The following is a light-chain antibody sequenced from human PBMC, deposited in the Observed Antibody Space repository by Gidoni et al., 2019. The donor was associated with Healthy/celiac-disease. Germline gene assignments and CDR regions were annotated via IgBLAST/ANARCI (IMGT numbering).Light chain of an antibody. CDR3: QSYDSSNNV. Sequence: NFMLTQPHSVSESPRKTVTISCTRSSGSIASNYVQWYQQRPGSSPTTVIYEDNQRPSGVPDRFSGSIDSSSNSASLTISGLKTEDEADYYCQSYDSSNNVFGSGTKVTVL. J-gene: IGLJ6*01. CDR1: SGSIASNY. CDR2: EDN. V-gene: IGLV6-57*01.